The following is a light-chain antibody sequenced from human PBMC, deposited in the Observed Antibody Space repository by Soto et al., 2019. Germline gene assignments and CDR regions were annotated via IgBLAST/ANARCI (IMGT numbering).Light chain of an antibody. V-gene: IGKV1-5*01. CDR2: DAS. J-gene: IGKJ3*01. CDR3: QQRSNWPLT. Sequence: DIQMTQSPSTLSASVGDRVTITCRASQSISSWLAWYQQKPGKAPELLIYDASSLESGVPSRFSGSGSGTEFTLTISSLEPEDFAVYYCQQRSNWPLTFGPGTKVDNK. CDR1: QSISSW.